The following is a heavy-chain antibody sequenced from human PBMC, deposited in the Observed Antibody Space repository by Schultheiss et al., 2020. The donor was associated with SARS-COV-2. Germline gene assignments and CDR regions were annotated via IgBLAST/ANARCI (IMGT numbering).Heavy chain of an antibody. Sequence: GGSLRLSCAASGFTFSSYGMHWVRQAPGKGLEWVAVISYDGSNKYYADSVKGRFTISRDNSKNTLYLQMNSLRAEDTAVYYCAREYSSSSEMYYYYYYGMDVWGQGTTVTVSS. CDR3: AREYSSSSEMYYYYYYGMDV. D-gene: IGHD6-6*01. V-gene: IGHV3-30*03. CDR2: ISYDGSNK. CDR1: GFTFSSYG. J-gene: IGHJ6*02.